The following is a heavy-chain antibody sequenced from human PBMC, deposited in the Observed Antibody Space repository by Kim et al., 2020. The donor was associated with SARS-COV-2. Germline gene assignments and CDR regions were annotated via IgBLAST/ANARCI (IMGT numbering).Heavy chain of an antibody. J-gene: IGHJ6*02. D-gene: IGHD3-10*01. CDR3: ARVSVGEWYYYGMDV. Sequence: QKFQGRVTMTRNTSISTAYMELSSLRSEDTAVYYCARVSVGEWYYYGMDVWGQGTTVTVSS. V-gene: IGHV1-8*01.